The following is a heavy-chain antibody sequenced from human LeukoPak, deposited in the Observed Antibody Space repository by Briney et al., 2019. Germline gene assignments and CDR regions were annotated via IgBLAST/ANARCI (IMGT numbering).Heavy chain of an antibody. J-gene: IGHJ4*02. V-gene: IGHV1-2*02. D-gene: IGHD1-7*01. CDR3: GRLMGTNLDY. CDR2: INPNNGGT. Sequence: GASVKVSCKASGYTFTGYHMHWVRQAPGQGLEWMGWINPNNGGTGYAQKFQGRVTMTRDASTSTVYMELRRLRSDDTAVYYCGRLMGTNLDYWGQGTLVTVSS. CDR1: GYTFTGYH.